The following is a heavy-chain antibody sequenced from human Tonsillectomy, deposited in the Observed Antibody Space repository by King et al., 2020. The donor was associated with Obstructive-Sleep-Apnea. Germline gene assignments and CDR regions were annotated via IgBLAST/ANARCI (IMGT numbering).Heavy chain of an antibody. D-gene: IGHD3-9*01. Sequence: VQLQQWGAGLLKPSETLSLTCAVYGGSFSGYYWSWIRQPPGKGLEWIGEINHSGSTNYNPTLKSRVTISVDTSKNQFSLKLCSVTAADTAVYYCARGGVFDWLLNFDYWGQGTLVTVSS. CDR2: INHSGST. CDR3: ARGGVFDWLLNFDY. J-gene: IGHJ4*02. CDR1: GGSFSGYY. V-gene: IGHV4-34*01.